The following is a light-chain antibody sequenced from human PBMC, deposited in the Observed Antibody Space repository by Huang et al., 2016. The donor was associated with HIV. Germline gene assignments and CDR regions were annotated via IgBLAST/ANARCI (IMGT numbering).Light chain of an antibody. CDR1: QGIGND. CDR3: LQDYNYPRT. CDR2: AAS. Sequence: IQMTQSPSSLSASVGDRVTVTCRTSQGIGNDLGWYQQKPGKAPKLLIYAASSLQSGVPSRFSGSGSGTDFTLTISSLQPEDFATYYCLQDYNYPRTFGQGTKVEIK. J-gene: IGKJ1*01. V-gene: IGKV1-6*01.